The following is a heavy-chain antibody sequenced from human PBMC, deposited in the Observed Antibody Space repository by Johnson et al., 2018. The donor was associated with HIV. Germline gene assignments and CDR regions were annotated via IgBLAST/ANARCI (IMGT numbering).Heavy chain of an antibody. CDR2: INSARSST. V-gene: IGHV3-74*02. D-gene: IGHD6-19*01. J-gene: IGHJ3*02. CDR3: ARGTGGWPLFDI. CDR1: GFTFSTYA. Sequence: EVQLVESGGGVVQPGRSLRLSCAASGFTFSTYAMHWVRQAPGKGLLWVSRINSARSSTGYADSVKGRFTISRDNAKNTLYLQMNSLRAEDTAVYYCARGTGGWPLFDIWGQGTVVTVSS.